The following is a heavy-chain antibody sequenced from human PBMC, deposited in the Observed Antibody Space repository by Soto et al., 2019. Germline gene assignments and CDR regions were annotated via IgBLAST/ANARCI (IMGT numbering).Heavy chain of an antibody. CDR3: AKGSQQLAVYNWFDP. J-gene: IGHJ5*02. CDR1: GPTFSSYA. Sequence: VGSLRLSCAASGPTFSSYAMSWVRQAPGKGLEWVSAISGSGGSTYYADSVKGRFTIPRDNSRNTLYLQMNSLRAEDTAVYYCAKGSQQLAVYNWFDPWGQGTLVTVSS. CDR2: ISGSGGST. D-gene: IGHD6-13*01. V-gene: IGHV3-23*01.